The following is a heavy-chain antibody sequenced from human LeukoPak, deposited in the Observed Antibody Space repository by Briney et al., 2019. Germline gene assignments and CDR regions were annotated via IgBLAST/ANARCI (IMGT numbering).Heavy chain of an antibody. J-gene: IGHJ3*01. CDR3: ARDVGYSYGPKYDAFDL. Sequence: GGSLRLSCAASGFAFSRYWISWVRQAPGKGLEWLANIGQDRRLINYADSVKGRFTISRDNAKNLLYLQMDSLRGEDTAVYFCARDVGYSYGPKYDAFDLWGQGTMVTVSA. CDR2: IGQDRRLI. D-gene: IGHD6-13*01. CDR1: GFAFSRYW. V-gene: IGHV3-7*01.